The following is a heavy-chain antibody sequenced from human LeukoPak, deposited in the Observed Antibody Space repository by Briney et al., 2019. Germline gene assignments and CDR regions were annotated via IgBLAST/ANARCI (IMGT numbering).Heavy chain of an antibody. CDR2: INWNGGST. CDR3: AKDRGRKAATGYYYYYYMDV. J-gene: IGHJ6*03. Sequence: GGSLRLSCAASGFNFDDDGMSWVRQAPGKGLEWVSGINWNGGSTGYADSVKGRFTISRDNAKNSLYLQMNSLRAEDTAVYYCAKDRGRKAATGYYYYYYMDVWGKGTTVTISS. V-gene: IGHV3-20*04. CDR1: GFNFDDDG. D-gene: IGHD2-15*01.